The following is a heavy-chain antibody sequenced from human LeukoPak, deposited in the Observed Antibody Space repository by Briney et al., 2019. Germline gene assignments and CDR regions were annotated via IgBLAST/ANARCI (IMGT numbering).Heavy chain of an antibody. Sequence: GGSLRLSCAASGFILNNAWMSWVRQAPGKGLEWLGRIKRETDGGTIDYAAPVKGRFTISRDDSRNTLYLQMDSLKIEDTAVYYCTTDRYYDNSELQFQHWGQGTLVTVSS. CDR1: GFILNNAW. J-gene: IGHJ1*01. CDR3: TTDRYYDNSELQFQH. V-gene: IGHV3-15*01. D-gene: IGHD3-22*01. CDR2: IKRETDGGTI.